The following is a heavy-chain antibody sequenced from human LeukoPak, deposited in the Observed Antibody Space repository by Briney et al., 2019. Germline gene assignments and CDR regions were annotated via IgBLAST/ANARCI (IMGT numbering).Heavy chain of an antibody. Sequence: GGSLRLSCAASGFTFSSYWMHWVRQAPGKGLVWVSRINRGGSSTTYADSVKGRFTISRDNAKNTLYLQMNSLRAEDTAVYYCARGEIGFPEVWGQGTLVTVSS. CDR1: GFTFSSYW. CDR3: ARGEIGFPEV. D-gene: IGHD3-16*01. CDR2: INRGGSST. V-gene: IGHV3-74*01. J-gene: IGHJ4*02.